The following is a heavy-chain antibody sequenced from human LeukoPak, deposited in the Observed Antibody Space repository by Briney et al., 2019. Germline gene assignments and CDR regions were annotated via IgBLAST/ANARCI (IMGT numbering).Heavy chain of an antibody. D-gene: IGHD6-6*01. CDR1: GFTFSSYW. Sequence: PGGSLRLSCAASGFTFSSYWMHWVRQAPGKGLVWVSRINSDGSSTSYADSVKGRFTISRDNAKNTLYLQMNSLRAEDTAVYYCARGWGYSSSSGSPSMFDPWGQGTLVTVSP. J-gene: IGHJ5*02. CDR2: INSDGSST. V-gene: IGHV3-74*01. CDR3: ARGWGYSSSSGSPSMFDP.